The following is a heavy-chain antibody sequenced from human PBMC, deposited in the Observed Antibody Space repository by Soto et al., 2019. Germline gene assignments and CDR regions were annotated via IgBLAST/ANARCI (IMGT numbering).Heavy chain of an antibody. CDR2: IIPIFGTA. CDR3: ARDPPNDCSSTSCFNWFDP. J-gene: IGHJ5*02. V-gene: IGHV1-69*13. Sequence: SVKVSCKASGGTFSSYAISWVRQAPGQGLEWMGGIIPIFGTANYAQKFQGRVTITADESTSTAYMELSSLRSEDTAVYYCARDPPNDCSSTSCFNWFDPWGQGTLVTVSS. D-gene: IGHD2-2*01. CDR1: GGTFSSYA.